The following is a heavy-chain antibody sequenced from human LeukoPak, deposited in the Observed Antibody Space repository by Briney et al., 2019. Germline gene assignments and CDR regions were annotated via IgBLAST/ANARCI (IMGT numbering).Heavy chain of an antibody. D-gene: IGHD2/OR15-2a*01. CDR1: QFTLSTYW. CDR2: IKQDGSEK. J-gene: IGHJ4*02. V-gene: IGHV3-7*04. CDR3: ARNRASLDY. Sequence: GGSLRLSCAASQFTLSTYWMSWVRQAPGKGLEWVAYIKQDGSEKNYVDSVKGRFTIPRDNAKNSLYLQMNSLRAEDTAVYYCARNRASLDYWGQGALVTVSS.